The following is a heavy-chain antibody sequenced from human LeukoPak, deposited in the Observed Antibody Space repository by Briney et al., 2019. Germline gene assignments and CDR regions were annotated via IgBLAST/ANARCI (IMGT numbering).Heavy chain of an antibody. CDR3: ARGSRFDSSSWYSGDY. CDR2: INPSGGST. CDR1: GYTFTSYY. V-gene: IGHV1-46*01. D-gene: IGHD6-13*01. Sequence: GASVKVSCRASGYTFTSYYMHWVRQAPGQGLEWMGIINPSGGSTSYAQKFQGRVTITADESTSTAYMELSSLRSEDTAVYYCARGSRFDSSSWYSGDYWGQGTLVTVSS. J-gene: IGHJ4*02.